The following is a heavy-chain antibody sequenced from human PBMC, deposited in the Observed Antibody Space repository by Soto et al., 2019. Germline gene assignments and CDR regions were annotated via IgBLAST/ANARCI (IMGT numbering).Heavy chain of an antibody. V-gene: IGHV3-9*01. CDR3: AKGGNSMVRGVIMYYFDY. Sequence: EVQLVESGGGLVQPGRSLRLSCAASGFTFDDYAMHWVRQAPGKGLEWVSGISWNSGSIGYADSVKGRFTISRDNAKNSLYLKMNSLRAEDTALYYCAKGGNSMVRGVIMYYFDYWGQGTLVTVSS. J-gene: IGHJ4*02. CDR1: GFTFDDYA. D-gene: IGHD3-10*01. CDR2: ISWNSGSI.